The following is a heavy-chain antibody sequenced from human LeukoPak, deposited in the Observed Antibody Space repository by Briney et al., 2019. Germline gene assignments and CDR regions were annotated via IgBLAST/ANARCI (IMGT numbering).Heavy chain of an antibody. CDR3: AKDLEFYCSGGSRYGDY. D-gene: IGHD2-15*01. CDR1: GFTFSSYG. Sequence: GGSLRLSCAASGFTFSSYGMSWVRQAPGKGLEWVSAISGSGGSTYYADSVKGRFTISRDNSKNTLYLQMNSLRAEDAAVYYCAKDLEFYCSGGSRYGDYWGQGTLVTVSS. CDR2: ISGSGGST. J-gene: IGHJ4*02. V-gene: IGHV3-23*01.